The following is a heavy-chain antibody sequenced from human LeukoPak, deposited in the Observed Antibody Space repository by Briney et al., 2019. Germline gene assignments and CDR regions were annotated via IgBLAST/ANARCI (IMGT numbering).Heavy chain of an antibody. J-gene: IGHJ4*02. CDR2: ISYDGSNK. CDR1: GFTFSSYA. CDR3: ATAGRRYDY. D-gene: IGHD2-15*01. Sequence: GRSLRLSCAASGFTFSSYAMHWVRQAPGKGLEWVAVISYDGSNKYYADSVKGRFTISRDNSKNTLYLQMNSLRAEDTAVYYCATAGRRYDYWGQGTLVTVSS. V-gene: IGHV3-30-3*01.